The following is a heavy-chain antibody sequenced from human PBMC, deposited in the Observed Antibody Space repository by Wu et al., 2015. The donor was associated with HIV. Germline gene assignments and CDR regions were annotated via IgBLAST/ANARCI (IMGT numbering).Heavy chain of an antibody. CDR2: ITSPSGTT. V-gene: IGHV1-69*05. Sequence: QDQLVQSGAEVRKPGASVKVSCKASGYSFSEYILHWVRQALGQGLEWMGGITSPSGTTTYAQRFQGKITITTDDSTGTAYMELNSLRHDDTAVYFCTRGLGGVEDYWGQGTLVTVSS. D-gene: IGHD2-8*01. CDR3: TRGLGGVEDY. CDR1: GYSFSEYI. J-gene: IGHJ4*02.